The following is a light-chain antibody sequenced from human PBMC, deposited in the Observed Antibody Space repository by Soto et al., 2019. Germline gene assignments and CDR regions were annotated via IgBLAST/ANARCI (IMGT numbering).Light chain of an antibody. CDR2: EVT. Sequence: QSVLTQPPSASGSPGQSVTISCTGTSSDVGGYKYVSWYQQHPGKAPGLMIYEVTKRPSGVPDRFSGSKSGNTASLTVSGLQADDEADYYCQTWGTGFQVFGGGTKLTVL. CDR3: QTWGTGFQV. J-gene: IGLJ2*01. CDR1: SSDVGGYKY. V-gene: IGLV2-8*01.